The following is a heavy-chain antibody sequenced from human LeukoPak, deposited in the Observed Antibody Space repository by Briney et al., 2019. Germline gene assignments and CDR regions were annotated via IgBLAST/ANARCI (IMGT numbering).Heavy chain of an antibody. CDR2: ISWNSGSI. CDR3: AKDIPAANYDILTGYGMDV. Sequence: GGSLRLSCAASGFTFDDYAMHWVRQAPGKGLEWVSGISWNSGSIGYADSVKGRFTISRDNAKNSLYLQMNSLRAEDTALYYCAKDIPAANYDILTGYGMDVWGQGTTVTVSS. CDR1: GFTFDDYA. J-gene: IGHJ6*02. D-gene: IGHD3-9*01. V-gene: IGHV3-9*01.